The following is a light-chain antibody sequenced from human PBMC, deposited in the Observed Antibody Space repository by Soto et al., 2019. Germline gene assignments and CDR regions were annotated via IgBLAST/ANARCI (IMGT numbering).Light chain of an antibody. CDR1: QSISSW. CDR3: QQYDSDPFT. V-gene: IGKV1-5*01. CDR2: DAS. Sequence: DIQMTQSPSTLSASVGDRVTITCRASQSISSWLAWYQQQPGKAPKLLIYDASSLESGVPSRFSGSGSGTEFTLTISSLHPDDFATYYCQQYDSDPFTFGGGTKV. J-gene: IGKJ4*01.